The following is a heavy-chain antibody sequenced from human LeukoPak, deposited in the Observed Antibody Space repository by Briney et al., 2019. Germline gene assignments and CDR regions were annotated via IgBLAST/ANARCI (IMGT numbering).Heavy chain of an antibody. V-gene: IGHV3-21*01. CDR3: AKQLGYCSDGSCYFPY. CDR1: GLTFNAFT. J-gene: IGHJ4*02. D-gene: IGHD2-15*01. CDR2: FTTTSIYM. Sequence: GGSLRLSCAASGLTFNAFTMHWVRQAPGKGLEWISSFTTTSIYMYYADSVKGRFTISRDNAKNSLYLQMDSLRAEDTAVYYCAKQLGYCSDGSCYFPYWGQGTLVTVSS.